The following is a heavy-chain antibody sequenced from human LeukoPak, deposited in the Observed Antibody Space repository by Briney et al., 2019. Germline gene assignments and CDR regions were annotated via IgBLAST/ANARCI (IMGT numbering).Heavy chain of an antibody. CDR2: INPNSGGT. D-gene: IGHD5-18*01. CDR3: ARALNAGYSPYYFDY. J-gene: IGHJ4*02. Sequence: ASVKVSCKASGYTFTGYYMHRVRQAPGQGLEWMGWINPNSGGTNYAQKFQGRVTMTRDTSISTAYMELSRLRSGDTAVYYCARALNAGYSPYYFDYWGQGTLVTVSS. CDR1: GYTFTGYY. V-gene: IGHV1-2*02.